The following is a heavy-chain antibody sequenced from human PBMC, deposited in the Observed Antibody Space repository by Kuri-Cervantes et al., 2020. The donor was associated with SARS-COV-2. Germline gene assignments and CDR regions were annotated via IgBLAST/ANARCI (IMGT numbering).Heavy chain of an antibody. CDR3: YGSGSFRFDY. CDR1: GGPFSSSSYY. CDR2: IYYSGST. V-gene: IGHV4-39*01. D-gene: IGHD3-10*01. Sequence: SETLSLTCTVSGGPFSSSSYYWGWFRLPPGKGLEWIGSIYYSGSTYYNPSLKSRVTISVDTSKNQFSLKLSSVTASDTAVYYCYGSGSFRFDYWGQGTPVTVTS. J-gene: IGHJ4*02.